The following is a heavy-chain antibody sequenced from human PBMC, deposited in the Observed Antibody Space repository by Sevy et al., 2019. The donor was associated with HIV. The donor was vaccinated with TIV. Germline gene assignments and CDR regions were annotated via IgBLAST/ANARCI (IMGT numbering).Heavy chain of an antibody. Sequence: GGSLRLSCAASGFAFYEYSMSWIRQAPGKGREWVATLSFGCGKINYAYSVKGRFTISRDNSKNSFYLQMDNLRVEDTALYYCAGEGCSRPHDYWGQGTRVTVSS. D-gene: IGHD2-8*01. J-gene: IGHJ4*02. CDR3: AGEGCSRPHDY. CDR2: LSFGCGKI. CDR1: GFAFYEYS. V-gene: IGHV3-23*01.